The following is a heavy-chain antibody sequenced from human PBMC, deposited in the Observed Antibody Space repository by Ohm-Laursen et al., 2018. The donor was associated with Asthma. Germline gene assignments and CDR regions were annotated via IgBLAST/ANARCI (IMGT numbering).Heavy chain of an antibody. V-gene: IGHV3-30-3*01. CDR1: GFTFSSYA. Sequence: SSLRLSCAASGFTFSSYALHWVRQAPGEGLEWVAVGGSYYDGGLKYYADSVNGRFTVSRDDSKNTLYLQMNSLRPDDTAVYYCARDVMEWYLPAFDFWGQGTLVTVSS. CDR2: GGSYYDGGLK. D-gene: IGHD3-3*01. J-gene: IGHJ4*02. CDR3: ARDVMEWYLPAFDF.